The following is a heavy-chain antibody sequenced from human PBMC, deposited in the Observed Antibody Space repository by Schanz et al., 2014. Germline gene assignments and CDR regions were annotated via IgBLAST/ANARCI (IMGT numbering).Heavy chain of an antibody. J-gene: IGHJ4*02. V-gene: IGHV1-18*04. CDR3: ARDFSAYVGNYFDY. D-gene: IGHD5-12*01. CDR2: ISTSNGNT. CDR1: GYTFTSDS. Sequence: QVQLVQSGAEVKKPGASVKVSCKASGYTFTSDSMHWVRQAPGQGLEWMGWISTSNGNTNYIQKLQGRVTMTTDTSTSTAYMELTSLRFDDTAVYYCARDFSAYVGNYFDYWGQGILVAVSS.